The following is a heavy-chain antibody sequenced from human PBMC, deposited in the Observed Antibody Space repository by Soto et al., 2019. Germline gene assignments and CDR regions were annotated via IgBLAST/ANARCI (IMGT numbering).Heavy chain of an antibody. Sequence: EVQLVESGGGLVQPGGSLRLSCAASGFTFSSYAMHWVRQAPGKGLEYVSAISSNGGSTYYANSVKGRFTISRDNSKNKLYLQMGSLRAEDMAVYYCARGVSVVVPALNAPSSKTVDGHYYYYMDVWGKGTTVTVSS. J-gene: IGHJ6*03. CDR2: ISSNGGST. V-gene: IGHV3-64*01. CDR3: ARGVSVVVPALNAPSSKTVDGHYYYYMDV. CDR1: GFTFSSYA. D-gene: IGHD2-2*01.